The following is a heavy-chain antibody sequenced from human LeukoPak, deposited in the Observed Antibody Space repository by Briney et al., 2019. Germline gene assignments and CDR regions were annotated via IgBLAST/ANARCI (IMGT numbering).Heavy chain of an antibody. Sequence: AGGSLRLSCAASGFSFSSYWMHWVRQAPGKGLVWVSRIDSDGSSTDYADSVKGRFTISRDNAKNALYLQMNSLRAEDTAVYYCTRATDGEIWGQGTLVTVSS. CDR1: GFSFSSYW. V-gene: IGHV3-74*01. J-gene: IGHJ4*02. CDR3: TRATDGEI. D-gene: IGHD5-12*01. CDR2: IDSDGSST.